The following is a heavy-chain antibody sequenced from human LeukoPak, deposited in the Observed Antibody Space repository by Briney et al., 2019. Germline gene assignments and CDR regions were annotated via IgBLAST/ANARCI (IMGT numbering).Heavy chain of an antibody. CDR2: IYYSGST. CDR1: GGSISSYY. V-gene: IGHV4-59*12. D-gene: IGHD5-12*01. J-gene: IGHJ4*02. CDR3: AREMRRGYSGYDPFLTEERNY. Sequence: SETLSLTCTVSGGSISSYYWSWIRQPPGKGLEWIGYIYYSGSTNYNPSLKSRVTISVDTSKNQFSLKLSSVTAADTAVYYCAREMRRGYSGYDPFLTEERNYWGQGTLVTVSS.